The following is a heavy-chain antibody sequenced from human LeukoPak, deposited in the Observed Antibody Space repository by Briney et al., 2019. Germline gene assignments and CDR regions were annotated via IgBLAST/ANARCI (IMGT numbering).Heavy chain of an antibody. CDR3: ARSTGFDP. V-gene: IGHV3-30-3*01. J-gene: IGHJ5*02. CDR1: GFTFSSYA. D-gene: IGHD4-11*01. Sequence: GGSLRLSCAASGFTFSSYAMHWVRQAPGKGLEWVAVISYDGSNKYYADSVKGRFTISRDNSKNTLYLRMNSLRAEDTAVYYCARSTGFDPWGQGTLVTVSS. CDR2: ISYDGSNK.